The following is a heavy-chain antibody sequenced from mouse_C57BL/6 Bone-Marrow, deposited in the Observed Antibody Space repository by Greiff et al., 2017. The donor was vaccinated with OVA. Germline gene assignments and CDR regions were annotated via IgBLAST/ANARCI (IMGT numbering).Heavy chain of an antibody. CDR3: TRVLLRTNYAMDY. Sequence: EVKVEESGGGLVQPGGSMKLSCAASGFTFSDAWMDWVRQSPEKGLEWVAEIRNKANNHATYYAESVKGRFTISRDDSKSSVYLQMNSLRAEDTGIYYCTRVLLRTNYAMDYWGQGTSVTVSS. CDR2: IRNKANNHAT. J-gene: IGHJ4*01. D-gene: IGHD1-1*01. CDR1: GFTFSDAW. V-gene: IGHV6-6*01.